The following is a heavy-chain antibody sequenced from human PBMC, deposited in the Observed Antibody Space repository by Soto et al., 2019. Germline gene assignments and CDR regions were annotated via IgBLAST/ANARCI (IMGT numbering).Heavy chain of an antibody. Sequence: TLSLTCPVSGGSISSGGYYWSWIRQHPGKVLELIGYIYYSGSTYYNPSLKSRVTISVDTSKNQFSLKLSSVTAADTAVYYCARGQSPADNWFDPWGQGTLVTVSS. CDR1: GGSISSGGYY. J-gene: IGHJ5*02. CDR3: ARGQSPADNWFDP. V-gene: IGHV4-31*03. CDR2: IYYSGST.